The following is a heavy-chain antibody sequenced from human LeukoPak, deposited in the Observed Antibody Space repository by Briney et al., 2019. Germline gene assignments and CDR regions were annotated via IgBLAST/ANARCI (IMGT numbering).Heavy chain of an antibody. CDR3: ARGATVTTDYYYYMDV. V-gene: IGHV3-23*01. CDR1: GFTFSSYA. Sequence: GGSLRLSCAASGFTFSSYAMSWVRQAPGKGLEWVSAISGSGGSTYYADSVKGRFTISRDNSKNTLYLQMNSLRAEDTAVYYCARGATVTTDYYYYMDVWGKGTTVTVSS. J-gene: IGHJ6*03. D-gene: IGHD4-17*01. CDR2: ISGSGGST.